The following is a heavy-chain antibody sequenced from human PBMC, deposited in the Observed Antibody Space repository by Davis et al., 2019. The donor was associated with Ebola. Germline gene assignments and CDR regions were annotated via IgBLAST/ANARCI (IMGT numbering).Heavy chain of an antibody. CDR3: TTTRGYSGRYHDY. D-gene: IGHD1-26*01. V-gene: IGHV3-73*01. CDR2: IRSKANSYAT. CDR1: GFTFSGSA. J-gene: IGHJ4*02. Sequence: GGSLRLSCAASGFTFSGSAMHWVRQASGKGLEWVGRIRSKANSYATAYAASVKGRFTIARDDSQNTAYLQMNSLKTEDTAVYYCTTTRGYSGRYHDYWGQGTLVTVSS.